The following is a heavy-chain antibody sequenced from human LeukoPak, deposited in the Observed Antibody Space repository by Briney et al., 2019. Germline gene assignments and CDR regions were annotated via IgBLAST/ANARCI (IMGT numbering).Heavy chain of an antibody. Sequence: PGGSLRLSCAASGFTFSSYAMSWVRQAPGKGLEWVSGISGSGGGTYYADSVKGRFTISRDNSKNTLYLQMNSLRAEDTAVYYCAKDRTIFGVLIPFDYWGQGTLVIVSS. CDR2: ISGSGGGT. J-gene: IGHJ4*02. V-gene: IGHV3-23*01. D-gene: IGHD3-3*01. CDR1: GFTFSSYA. CDR3: AKDRTIFGVLIPFDY.